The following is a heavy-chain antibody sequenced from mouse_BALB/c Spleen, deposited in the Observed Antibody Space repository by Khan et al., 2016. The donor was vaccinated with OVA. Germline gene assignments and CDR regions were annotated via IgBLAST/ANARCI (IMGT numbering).Heavy chain of an antibody. CDR3: TRAGYGYFALHY. V-gene: IGHV1-9*01. D-gene: IGHD2-10*02. Sequence: QVRLQQSGAELMTPGASVKISCKATGYTFSDYWIEWVKQRPGHGLAWIGEIFPGSGSTKYNEKFNGKATLTADTSSNTAYMQLSSLTSEDSGVYYCTRAGYGYFALHYWGQGTSVTVSS. CDR2: IFPGSGST. J-gene: IGHJ4*01. CDR1: GYTFSDYW.